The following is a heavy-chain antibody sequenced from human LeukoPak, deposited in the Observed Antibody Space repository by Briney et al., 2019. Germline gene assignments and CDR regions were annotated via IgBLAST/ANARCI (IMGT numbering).Heavy chain of an antibody. D-gene: IGHD2-2*01. Sequence: SETLSLTCTVSGGSISSGDYYWSWIRQPPGKGLEWIGYIYYSGSTYYNPSLKSRVTISVDTSKNQFSLKLSSVTAADAAVYYCARAEIVVVPAASNWFDPWGQGTLVTVSS. CDR2: IYYSGST. V-gene: IGHV4-30-4*08. CDR1: GGSISSGDYY. J-gene: IGHJ5*02. CDR3: ARAEIVVVPAASNWFDP.